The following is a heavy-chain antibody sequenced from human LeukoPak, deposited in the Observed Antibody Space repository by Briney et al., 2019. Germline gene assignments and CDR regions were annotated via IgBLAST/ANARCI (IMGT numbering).Heavy chain of an antibody. CDR1: GFTFSSYA. CDR3: ARDLYADFWSGSVFDY. V-gene: IGHV3-23*01. J-gene: IGHJ4*02. Sequence: GGSLRLSCAASGFTFSSYATSWVRQAPGKGLEWVSGISGSGGTTYYAGSVKGRFTISRDISKNTLYLQMSSLRAGDTAVYYCARDLYADFWSGSVFDYWGRGTLVTVSS. D-gene: IGHD3-3*01. CDR2: ISGSGGTT.